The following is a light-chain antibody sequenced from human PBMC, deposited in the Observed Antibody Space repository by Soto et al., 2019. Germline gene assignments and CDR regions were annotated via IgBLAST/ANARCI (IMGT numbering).Light chain of an antibody. Sequence: QMTQSPSTLSASVGERVTITCRASQGIRNDLGWYQQTQGKPPKGXIYAASSLQSGVPSRFLSSGVGSECTRTISSLQPEDVSTDCCLQHNSCPLTFCGGTKVDIK. CDR1: QGIRND. CDR3: LQHNSCPLT. V-gene: IGKV1-17*01. J-gene: IGKJ4*01. CDR2: AAS.